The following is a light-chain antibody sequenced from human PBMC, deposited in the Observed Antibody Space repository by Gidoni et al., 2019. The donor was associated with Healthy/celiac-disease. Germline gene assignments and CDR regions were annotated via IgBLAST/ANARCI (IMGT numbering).Light chain of an antibody. CDR3: QQSYSTLYT. CDR1: QSISIY. Sequence: DIQMTQSPSSLSASVGARVTITCRASQSISIYLNWYQQKPGKAPNLLIYAASSLQSGVPSRFSGSGSGTYFTLTISILQPEDFSTYYCQQSYSTLYTFGQWTKLEIK. V-gene: IGKV1-39*01. J-gene: IGKJ2*01. CDR2: AAS.